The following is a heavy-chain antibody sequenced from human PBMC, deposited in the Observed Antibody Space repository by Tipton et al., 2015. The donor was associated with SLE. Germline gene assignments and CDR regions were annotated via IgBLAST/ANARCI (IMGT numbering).Heavy chain of an antibody. J-gene: IGHJ4*02. V-gene: IGHV4-34*01. Sequence: TLSLTCAVYGGSFSGYYWSWIRQPPGKGLEWIGEINHSGSTNYNPSLKSRVTISIDTSKNQISLKVSSVTAADTAVYYCARGRYCSSTSCSFSFDYWAQVTRVTVSS. D-gene: IGHD2-2*01. CDR3: ARGRYCSSTSCSFSFDY. CDR2: INHSGST. CDR1: GGSFSGYY.